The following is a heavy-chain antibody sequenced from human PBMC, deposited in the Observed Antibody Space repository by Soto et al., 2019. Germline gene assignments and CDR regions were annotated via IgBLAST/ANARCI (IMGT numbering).Heavy chain of an antibody. Sequence: SETLSLTCAVYGGSFSGYYWSWIRQPPGKGLEWIGEINHSGSTNYNPSLKSRVTISVDTSKNQFSLKLSSVTAADTAVYYCARIDYDYVWGSYRYYFDYWGQGTLVTVS. D-gene: IGHD3-16*02. J-gene: IGHJ4*02. CDR2: INHSGST. CDR3: ARIDYDYVWGSYRYYFDY. V-gene: IGHV4-34*01. CDR1: GGSFSGYY.